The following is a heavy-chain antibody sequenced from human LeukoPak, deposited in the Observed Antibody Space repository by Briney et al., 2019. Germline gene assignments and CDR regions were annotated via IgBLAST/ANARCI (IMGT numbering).Heavy chain of an antibody. CDR1: GGSISSSGYY. J-gene: IGHJ3*02. V-gene: IGHV4-30-4*08. CDR3: ARAGGVVAEAFDI. CDR2: IYHSGST. D-gene: IGHD2-2*01. Sequence: SETLSLTCTVSGGSISSSGYYWSWIRQHSGKGLEWIGYIYHSGSTYYNPSLKSRVTISVDTSKNQFSLKLSSVTAADTAVYYCARAGGVVAEAFDIWGQGTMVTVSS.